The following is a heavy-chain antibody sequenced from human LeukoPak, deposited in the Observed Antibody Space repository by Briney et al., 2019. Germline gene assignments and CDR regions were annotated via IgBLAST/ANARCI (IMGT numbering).Heavy chain of an antibody. CDR3: ARDSLPLDAFDI. CDR2: IYYSGST. J-gene: IGHJ3*02. CDR1: GGSISSYY. V-gene: IGHV4-59*01. Sequence: SETLSLTCTVSGGSISSYYWSWIRQPPGKGLERIGYIYYSGSTNYNPSLKSRVTISVDTSKNQFSLKLSSVTAADTAVYYCARDSLPLDAFDIWGQGTMVTVSS.